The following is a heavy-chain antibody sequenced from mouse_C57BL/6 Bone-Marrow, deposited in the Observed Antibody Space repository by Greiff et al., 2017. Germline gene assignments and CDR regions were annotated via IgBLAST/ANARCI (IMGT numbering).Heavy chain of an antibody. CDR2: INPNNGGT. V-gene: IGHV1-26*01. J-gene: IGHJ3*01. CDR1: GYTFTDYY. CDR3: ARHLYYEFAY. Sequence: VQLQQSGPELVKPGASVKISCKASGYTFTDYYMNWVKQSHGKSLEWIGDINPNNGGTSYNQKFKGKATLTVDKSSSTAYMELRSLTSEDSAVYYCARHLYYEFAYWGQGTLVTVSA. D-gene: IGHD2-4*01.